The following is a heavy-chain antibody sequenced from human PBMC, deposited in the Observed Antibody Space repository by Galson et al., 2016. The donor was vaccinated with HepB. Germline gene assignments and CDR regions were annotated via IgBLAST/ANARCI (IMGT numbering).Heavy chain of an antibody. Sequence: TLSLTCSVSGGSITDANVHWTWIRHHPRKGLEWLGHIFYTGTTYHNPSLKSRVFISVDTAKKQFSLRVTSVNVADTGIYYCARDTSLGGIDSWGQGTLVTVSS. D-gene: IGHD3-16*01. CDR3: ARDTSLGGIDS. CDR1: GGSITDANVH. V-gene: IGHV4-31*03. CDR2: IFYTGTT. J-gene: IGHJ5*01.